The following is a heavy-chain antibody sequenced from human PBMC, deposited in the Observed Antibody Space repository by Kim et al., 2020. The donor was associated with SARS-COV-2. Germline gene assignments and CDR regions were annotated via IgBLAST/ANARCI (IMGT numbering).Heavy chain of an antibody. CDR1: GLIFLPAW. D-gene: IGHD2-2*01. Sequence: GGSLRLSCVSSGLIFLPAWMAWVRQAPGKGLEWVGRIRDNRSGGTASYAAPVQGRFTISRDDSKATIYLQMTSLKTEDTGLYFCAHVRDPSSWSLGTWGGGTLVTVSS. J-gene: IGHJ5*02. CDR3: AHVRDPSSWSLGT. CDR2: IRDNRSGGTA. V-gene: IGHV3-15*01.